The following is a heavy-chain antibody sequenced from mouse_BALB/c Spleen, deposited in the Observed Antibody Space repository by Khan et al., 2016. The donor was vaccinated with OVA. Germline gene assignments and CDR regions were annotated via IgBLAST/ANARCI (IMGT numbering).Heavy chain of an antibody. V-gene: IGHV2-9*02. D-gene: IGHD1-2*01. J-gene: IGHJ3*01. CDR2: IWAGGST. CDR1: GTSLTSYG. CDR3: ARDTTATPY. Sequence: QMQLEESGPGLVAPSQSLSITCTVPGTSLTSYGVHWVRQPPGKGLEWLGIIWAGGSTNYNSALTSRLSISTDNSKIQVFLKMNSLQTDDTAMYYCARDTTATPYWGQGTLVTVSA.